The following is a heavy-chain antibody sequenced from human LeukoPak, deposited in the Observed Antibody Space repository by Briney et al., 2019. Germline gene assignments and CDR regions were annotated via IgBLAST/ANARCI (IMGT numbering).Heavy chain of an antibody. D-gene: IGHD4-11*01. CDR3: ARWGNDYSQFDS. V-gene: IGHV3-23*01. CDR1: GFTFSSYA. CDR2: ISGSGGST. J-gene: IGHJ4*02. Sequence: GGSLRLSCAASGFTFSSYAMSWVRQAPGKGLEWVSAISGSGGSTYYADSVKGRFTISRDNSKNTLYLQMNSLRTEDTAVYFCARWGNDYSQFDSWGQGTLVTVS.